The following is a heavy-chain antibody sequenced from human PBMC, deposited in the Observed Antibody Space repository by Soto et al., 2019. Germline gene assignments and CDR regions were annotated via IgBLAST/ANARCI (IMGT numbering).Heavy chain of an antibody. J-gene: IGHJ4*02. D-gene: IGHD6-13*01. CDR1: GGTFSNYA. Sequence: QVPLVQSGAEVKKPGSSVKVSCKASGGTFSNYAISWVRQAPGQGLEWMGGIIPIFGTTNYAQRFQGRVTITADEYTSTAYMELSSLRSEDPAVYYCARVSSSWYKDYFDYWGQGTLVTVSS. CDR2: IIPIFGTT. CDR3: ARVSSSWYKDYFDY. V-gene: IGHV1-69*12.